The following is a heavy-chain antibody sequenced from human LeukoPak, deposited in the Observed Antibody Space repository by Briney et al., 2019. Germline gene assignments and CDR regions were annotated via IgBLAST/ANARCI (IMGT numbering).Heavy chain of an antibody. Sequence: ASVKVSCKASGYTFTSYGISWVRQAPGQGLEWLGWISTYNGNTHYAQKLQGRVTMTTDTSTTTAYMELRSLRSDDTAVYYCARDSSLAAAGYNFDYWGQGTLVTVSS. CDR1: GYTFTSYG. CDR3: ARDSSLAAAGYNFDY. J-gene: IGHJ4*02. CDR2: ISTYNGNT. V-gene: IGHV1-18*01. D-gene: IGHD6-13*01.